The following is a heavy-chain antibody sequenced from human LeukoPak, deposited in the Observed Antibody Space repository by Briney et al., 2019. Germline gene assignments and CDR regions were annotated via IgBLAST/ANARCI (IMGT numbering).Heavy chain of an antibody. CDR3: ARPHSSSTSCYNY. CDR2: IIPIFGTA. D-gene: IGHD2-2*02. J-gene: IGHJ4*02. CDR1: GGTFSSYA. Sequence: ASVKVSCKASGGTFSSYAISWVRQAPGQGLEWMGGIIPIFGTANYAQKLQGRATMTTDTSTSTAYMELRSLRSDDTAVYYCARPHSSSTSCYNYWGQGTLVTVSS. V-gene: IGHV1-69*05.